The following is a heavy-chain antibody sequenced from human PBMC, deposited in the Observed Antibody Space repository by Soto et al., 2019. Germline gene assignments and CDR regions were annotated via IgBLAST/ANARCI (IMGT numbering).Heavy chain of an antibody. CDR2: INPNSGDT. CDR1: GYIFTGYS. D-gene: IGHD6-19*01. Sequence: ASVKVSCKASGYIFTGYSMHWVRQAPGQGLEWMGWINPNSGDTIYAQKFQGRVTLTTDTSISTAYMELNGLRSDDTATYYCAREASAVVSLAYWGQGTLVTVSS. V-gene: IGHV1-2*02. J-gene: IGHJ4*02. CDR3: AREASAVVSLAY.